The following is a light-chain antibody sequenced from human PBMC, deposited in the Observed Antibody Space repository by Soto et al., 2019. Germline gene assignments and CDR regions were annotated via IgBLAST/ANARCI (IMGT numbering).Light chain of an antibody. CDR2: AAS. CDR1: QSISSY. CDR3: QQSYSTPRFT. V-gene: IGKV1-39*01. J-gene: IGKJ3*01. Sequence: DIQMTQSPSSLSASVGDRVTITCRASQSISSYLNWYQQKPGKAPKLLLYAASSLQSGVPSRFSGSASGTEFTLTISSLQPEDFATYYCQQSYSTPRFTFGPGTKVDIK.